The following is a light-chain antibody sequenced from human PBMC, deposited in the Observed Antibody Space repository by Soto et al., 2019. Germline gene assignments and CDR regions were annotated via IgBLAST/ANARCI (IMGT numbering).Light chain of an antibody. CDR1: QSVASN. CDR3: QQYGSSGT. CDR2: GAS. J-gene: IGKJ1*01. Sequence: IVITQSPASLSVYPGESVTLSFRASQSVASNLAWYQQKPGQAPRLLIYGASNRATGIPDRFSGSGSGTDFTLTIIRLEPDDFAVYYCQQYGSSGTFGQGTKVDIK. V-gene: IGKV3-20*01.